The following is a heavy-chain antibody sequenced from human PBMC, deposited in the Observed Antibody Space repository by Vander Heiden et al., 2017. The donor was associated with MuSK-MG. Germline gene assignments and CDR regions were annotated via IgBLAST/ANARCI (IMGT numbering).Heavy chain of an antibody. Sequence: QVELQESGPGLVKPSETLSLTCSVSGASISSGTVFWAWIRQSPGRGLECIGYISYTGSTAYNLSLKSRVTISVDTSKNQFSLRLTSMTVADTAVYYCARGRFRWGAKAYFDYWGQGALGTVSS. D-gene: IGHD3-16*01. J-gene: IGHJ4*02. CDR1: GASISSGTVF. V-gene: IGHV4-39*01. CDR2: ISYTGST. CDR3: ARGRFRWGAKAYFDY.